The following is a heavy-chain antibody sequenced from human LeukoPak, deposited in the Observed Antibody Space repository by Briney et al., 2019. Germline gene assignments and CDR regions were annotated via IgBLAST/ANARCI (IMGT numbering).Heavy chain of an antibody. CDR3: AKGSVPAGLFLFDY. CDR2: ISWNSGSI. Sequence: SLRLSCAASGFTFSSYAMSWVRQAPGKGLEWVSGISWNSGSIGYADSVKGRFTISRDNAKNSLYLQMNSLRAEDTALYYCAKGSVPAGLFLFDYWGQGTLVTVSS. J-gene: IGHJ4*02. D-gene: IGHD2-2*01. V-gene: IGHV3-9*01. CDR1: GFTFSSYA.